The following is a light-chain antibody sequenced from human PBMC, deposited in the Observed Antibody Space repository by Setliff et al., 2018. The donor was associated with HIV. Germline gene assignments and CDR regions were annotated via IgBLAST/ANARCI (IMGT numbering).Light chain of an antibody. CDR3: CSYAGRYTPYV. Sequence: QSALTQPASVSGSPGQSITLSCTGTSSDVGSYNPVSWFQQHPGKAPKLIIYEVSKRPSGVSSRFSGSKSGNTASLTISGLQAEDEADYYCCSYAGRYTPYVFGTGTKSPS. CDR2: EVS. CDR1: SSDVGSYNP. J-gene: IGLJ1*01. V-gene: IGLV2-23*02.